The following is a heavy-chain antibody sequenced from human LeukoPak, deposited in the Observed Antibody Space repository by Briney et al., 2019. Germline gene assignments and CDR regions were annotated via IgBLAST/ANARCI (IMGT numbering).Heavy chain of an antibody. J-gene: IGHJ5*02. D-gene: IGHD3-22*01. CDR2: IYYSGST. Sequence: SETLSLTCTVSGGSISSYYWSWIRQPPGKGLEWIGYIYYSGSTNYNPSLKSRVTISVDTSKNQFSLKLSSVTAADTAVYYCARDMAGLPNKIVGRQFDPWGQGTLVTVSS. CDR3: ARDMAGLPNKIVGRQFDP. CDR1: GGSISSYY. V-gene: IGHV4-59*01.